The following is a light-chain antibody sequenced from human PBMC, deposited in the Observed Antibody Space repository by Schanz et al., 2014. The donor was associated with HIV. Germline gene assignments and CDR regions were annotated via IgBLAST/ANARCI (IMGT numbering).Light chain of an antibody. CDR1: SSDVGSYNL. J-gene: IGLJ3*02. Sequence: QFALTQPASVSGSPGQSITISCTGTSSDVGSYNLVSWYQHHPGKAPKLMIYDVTKRPSGVPDRFSGSKSGNTASLTISGLQAEDEADYYCCSYAGSYTLVVFGGGTKLTVL. CDR2: DVT. V-gene: IGLV2-11*01. CDR3: CSYAGSYTLVV.